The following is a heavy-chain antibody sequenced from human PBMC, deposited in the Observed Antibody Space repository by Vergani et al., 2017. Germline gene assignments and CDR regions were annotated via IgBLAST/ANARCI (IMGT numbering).Heavy chain of an antibody. J-gene: IGHJ4*02. D-gene: IGHD6-13*01. CDR1: GFSLSTSGMC. V-gene: IGHV2-70*15. CDR2: IDWDDHK. CDR3: ARIDRIAGFDY. Sequence: QVTLRESGPALVKPTQTLTLTCTFSGFSLSTSGMCVSWIRQPPGKALEWLGRIDWDDHKYYRKALKTRLTITKDTSKNQVVLTMTNMDPVDTATYYCARIDRIAGFDYWGQGTLVTVSS.